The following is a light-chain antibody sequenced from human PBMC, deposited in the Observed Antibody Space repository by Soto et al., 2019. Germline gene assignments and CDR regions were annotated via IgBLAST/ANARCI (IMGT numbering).Light chain of an antibody. Sequence: ETVLTQSQSTVSLSPGERATLSCTTSQTVNSDYLAWYQQKPGQAPRLLIYGVFNRATGIPDRFSGSGSGTYFTLTISGLEPEDSAVYFCQHYDGSPRTFGQGTNLEI. CDR1: QTVNSDY. V-gene: IGKV3-20*01. J-gene: IGKJ2*01. CDR2: GVF. CDR3: QHYDGSPRT.